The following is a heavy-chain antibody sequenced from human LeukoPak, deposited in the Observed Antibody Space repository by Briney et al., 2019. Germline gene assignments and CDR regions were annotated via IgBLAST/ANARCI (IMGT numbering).Heavy chain of an antibody. V-gene: IGHV1-8*03. Sequence: GASVKVSCKASGYTFTSYDINWVRQATGQGLECMGWMNPNSGNTGYAQKFQGRVTITRNNSISTVYMELSSLRSEDTAVYYCARRLGLRWDLQAFDIWGQGTMVTVPS. J-gene: IGHJ3*02. D-gene: IGHD4-23*01. CDR3: ARRLGLRWDLQAFDI. CDR1: GYTFTSYD. CDR2: MNPNSGNT.